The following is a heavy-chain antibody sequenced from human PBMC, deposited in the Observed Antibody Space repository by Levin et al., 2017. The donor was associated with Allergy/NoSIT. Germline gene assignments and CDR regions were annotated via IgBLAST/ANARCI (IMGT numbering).Heavy chain of an antibody. D-gene: IGHD5-12*01. V-gene: IGHV1-2*06. CDR1: GYTFTGYY. J-gene: IGHJ4*02. CDR3: ARTLVATISLGFDY. CDR2: INPNSGGT. Sequence: ASVKVSCKASGYTFTGYYMHWVRQAPGQGLEWMGRINPNSGGTNYAQKFQGRVTMTRDTSISTAYMELSRLRSDDTAVYYCARTLVATISLGFDYWGQGTLVTVSS.